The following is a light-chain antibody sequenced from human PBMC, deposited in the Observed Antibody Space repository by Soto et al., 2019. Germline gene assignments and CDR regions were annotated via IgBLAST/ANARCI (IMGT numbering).Light chain of an antibody. J-gene: IGKJ1*01. CDR2: AAS. Sequence: DTQMTQSPSSLSASVGDRVTITCRASQDIRNDLGWYQQRPGKAPKRLIFAASSLQSGVPSRFSGSASGTKYTLTISSPQPEYFATDPCLKHNSYPPPLGQGTKV. V-gene: IGKV1-17*01. CDR3: LKHNSYPPP. CDR1: QDIRND.